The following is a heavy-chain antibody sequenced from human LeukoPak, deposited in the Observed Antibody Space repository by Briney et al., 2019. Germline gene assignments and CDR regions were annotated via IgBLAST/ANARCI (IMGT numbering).Heavy chain of an antibody. V-gene: IGHV3-23*01. D-gene: IGHD6-13*01. CDR1: GFTFSSYA. CDR3: AKSGSSCWYPYYFDY. CDR2: ISGSGGST. J-gene: IGHJ4*02. Sequence: PGGSLRLSCAASGFTFSSYAMSWVRQAPGKGLEWVSAISGSGGSTYYADSVKGRFTISRDNSKNTLYLQMNSLSAEDTAVYYCAKSGSSCWYPYYFDYWGQGTLVTVSS.